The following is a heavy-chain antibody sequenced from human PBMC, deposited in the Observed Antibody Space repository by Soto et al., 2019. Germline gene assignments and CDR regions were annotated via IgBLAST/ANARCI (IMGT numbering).Heavy chain of an antibody. V-gene: IGHV4-59*12. CDR2: IYYSGST. D-gene: IGHD1-26*01. CDR1: GGSISSYY. Sequence: QVQLQESGPGLVKPSETLSLTCTVSGGSISSYYWSWIRQPPGKGLEWIGYIYYSGSTNYNPSLKRRLALQVDTSKNQFSPKLRSVTAADAAVDYWATLRGGGYHGGGPLAWAWFDPWGQGTLVTVSS. CDR3: ATLRGGGYHGGGPLAWAWFDP. J-gene: IGHJ5*02.